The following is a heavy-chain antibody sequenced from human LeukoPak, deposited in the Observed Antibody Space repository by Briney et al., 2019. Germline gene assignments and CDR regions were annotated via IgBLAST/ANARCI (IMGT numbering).Heavy chain of an antibody. CDR3: ARSDFWSGYHRGYFDY. CDR1: GFTFSSYW. D-gene: IGHD3-3*01. V-gene: IGHV3-7*05. Sequence: VQPGGSLRLSCEASGFTFSSYWMSWVRQAPGKGLEWVAKIKQDGSGKYYVDSVKGRFTISRDNAKNSLYLQMSSLRAEDTAVYYCARSDFWSGYHRGYFDYWGQGTLVTVSS. CDR2: IKQDGSGK. J-gene: IGHJ4*02.